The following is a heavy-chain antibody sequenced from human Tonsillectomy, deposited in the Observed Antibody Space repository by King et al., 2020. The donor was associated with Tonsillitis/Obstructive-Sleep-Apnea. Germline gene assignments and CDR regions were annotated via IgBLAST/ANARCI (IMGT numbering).Heavy chain of an antibody. CDR2: ISSSASTI. Sequence: VQLVESGGGLVKPGGSLRLSCAASGFILSDYYMSWIRQAPGKGLEWISYISSSASTIYYADSVKGRFTLTRDNAKNSLYLQMNSLRAEDTAVYYCAREWVRWPRRGLDAFDIAGQGTMVTVSS. J-gene: IGHJ3*02. D-gene: IGHD4-23*01. V-gene: IGHV3-11*01. CDR1: GFILSDYY. CDR3: AREWVRWPRRGLDAFDI.